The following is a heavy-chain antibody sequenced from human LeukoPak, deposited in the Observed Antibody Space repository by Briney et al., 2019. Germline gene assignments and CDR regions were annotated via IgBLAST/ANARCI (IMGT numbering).Heavy chain of an antibody. CDR1: GFTFSSYG. D-gene: IGHD2-15*01. CDR2: ISYDGSNK. CDR3: AKEGVVVAATWYWFDP. Sequence: GGSLRLSCAASGFTFSSYGMHWVRQAPGKGLEWVAVISYDGSNKYYADSVKGRFTISRDNSKNTLYLQMNSLRAEDTAVYYCAKEGVVVAATWYWFDPWGQGTLVTVSS. J-gene: IGHJ5*02. V-gene: IGHV3-30*18.